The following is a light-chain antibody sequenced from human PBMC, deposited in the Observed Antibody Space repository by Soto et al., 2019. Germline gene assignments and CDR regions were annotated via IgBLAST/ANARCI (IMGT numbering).Light chain of an antibody. Sequence: DIQMTQSPSTLSASVGDRVTITCRASQSISSYLNWYQQKPGKAPKLLIYAASSLQSGVPSRFSGSGSGTDFTLTISSLQPEDFATYYCQQFNNYPPITFGQGTRLEIK. CDR1: QSISSY. J-gene: IGKJ5*01. V-gene: IGKV1-39*01. CDR3: QQFNNYPPIT. CDR2: AAS.